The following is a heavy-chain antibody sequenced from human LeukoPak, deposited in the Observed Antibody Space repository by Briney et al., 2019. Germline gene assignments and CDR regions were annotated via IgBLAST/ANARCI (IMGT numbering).Heavy chain of an antibody. V-gene: IGHV1-69*01. CDR2: IIPIFGTA. D-gene: IGHD5-12*01. CDR1: GGTLSSYA. CDR3: ARVSLATKFYYYYGMDV. J-gene: IGHJ6*02. Sequence: GASVKVSCKASGGTLSSYAISWVRQAPGQGLEWMGGIIPIFGTANYAQKFQGRVTITADESTSIAYMELSSLRSEDTAVYYCARVSLATKFYYYYGMDVWGQGTTVTVSS.